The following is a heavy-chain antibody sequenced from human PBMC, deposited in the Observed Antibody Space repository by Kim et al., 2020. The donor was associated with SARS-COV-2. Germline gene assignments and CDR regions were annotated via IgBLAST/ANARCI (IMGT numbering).Heavy chain of an antibody. CDR2: IKQDGSEK. V-gene: IGHV3-7*01. Sequence: GGSLRLSCAASGFTFSSYWMSWVRQAPGKGLEWVANIKQDGSEKYYVDSVKGRFTISRDNAKNSLYLQMNSLRAEDTAVYYCARVIYGYCSGGSCYFYYFDYWGQGTLVTVSS. CDR3: ARVIYGYCSGGSCYFYYFDY. CDR1: GFTFSSYW. D-gene: IGHD2-15*01. J-gene: IGHJ4*02.